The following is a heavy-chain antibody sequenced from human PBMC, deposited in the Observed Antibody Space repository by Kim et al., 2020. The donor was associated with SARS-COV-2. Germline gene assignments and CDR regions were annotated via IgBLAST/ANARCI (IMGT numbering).Heavy chain of an antibody. CDR3: TRLNYDSIATNFDF. J-gene: IGHJ4*02. V-gene: IGHV4-59*01. CDR2: LYYSGRT. Sequence: SETLSLTCTVSGGSISVYDWSWIRQPPGKGLEWIGYLYYSGRTRYNPSLKSRVTMSLDMSKKQFSLRLTSVTAADTAIYYCTRLNYDSIATNFDFWGQGTLVTVSS. CDR1: GGSISVYD. D-gene: IGHD3-22*01.